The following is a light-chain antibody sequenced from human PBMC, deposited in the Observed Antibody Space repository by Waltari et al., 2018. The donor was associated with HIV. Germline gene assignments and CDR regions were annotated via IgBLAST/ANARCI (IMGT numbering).Light chain of an antibody. CDR1: SSDVGGYNY. J-gene: IGLJ3*02. CDR3: SSYTSSSTQV. CDR2: EVS. Sequence: QSALTQPASVSGSPGQSITISCTGTSSDVGGYNYVSWYQQHPGKAPKLMIYEVSNRPSGVSNGFSGAKSGNTASLTISGLQAEDEADDYCSSYTSSSTQVFGGGTKVTVL. V-gene: IGLV2-14*03.